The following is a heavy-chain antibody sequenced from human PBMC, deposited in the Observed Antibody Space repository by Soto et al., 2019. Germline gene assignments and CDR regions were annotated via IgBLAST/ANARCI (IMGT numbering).Heavy chain of an antibody. D-gene: IGHD2-15*01. J-gene: IGHJ6*02. CDR1: GGSISSSSYY. V-gene: IGHV4-39*01. CDR2: IYYSGST. CDR3: ARHGGVNYYYGMDV. Sequence: SETLYLTCTVSGGSISSSSYYWGWIRQPPGKGLEWIGSIYYSGSTYYNPSLKSRVTISVDTSKNQFSLKLSSVTAADTAVYYCARHGGVNYYYGMDVWGQGTTVTVSS.